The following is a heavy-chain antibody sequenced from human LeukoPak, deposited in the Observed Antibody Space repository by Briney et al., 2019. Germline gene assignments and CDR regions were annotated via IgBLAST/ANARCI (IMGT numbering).Heavy chain of an antibody. CDR3: ARETNFYRYMDV. Sequence: QPGGSLRLSCAASGFTFSSYWMQWVRHAPGKGLVWVSRIYSDGSGTSYADSVKGRFTISRDNAKSTLYLHMNSLRAEDTAVYYCARETNFYRYMDVWGKGTTVTVSS. CDR1: GFTFSSYW. CDR2: IYSDGSGT. J-gene: IGHJ6*03. D-gene: IGHD3-3*01. V-gene: IGHV3-74*01.